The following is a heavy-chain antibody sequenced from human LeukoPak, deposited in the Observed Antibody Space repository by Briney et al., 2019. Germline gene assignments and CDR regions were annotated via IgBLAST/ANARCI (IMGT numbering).Heavy chain of an antibody. CDR1: GGSISSSSYY. D-gene: IGHD3-22*01. Sequence: MPSETLSLTCTVSGGSISSSSYYWGWIRQPPGKGLEWIGSIYYSGSTYYNPSLKSRVTISVDTSKNQFSLKLSSVTAADTAVYYCARGLPSLRYDSSGYPADYWGQGTLVTVSS. CDR2: IYYSGST. CDR3: ARGLPSLRYDSSGYPADY. V-gene: IGHV4-39*01. J-gene: IGHJ4*02.